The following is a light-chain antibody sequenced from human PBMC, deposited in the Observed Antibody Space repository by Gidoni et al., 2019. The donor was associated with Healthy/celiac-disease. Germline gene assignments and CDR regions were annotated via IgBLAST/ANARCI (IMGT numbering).Light chain of an antibody. CDR3: QQSYSTPRP. V-gene: IGKV1-39*01. Sequence: DIQMTQSPSSLSASVGDRVTITCRASQSISSYLNWYQQKPGKAPKLLIYAASSLQSGVPSRFSCSVSGTDFSLTISSLQPEDFATYYFQQSYSTPRPFGGGTQVEIK. CDR2: AAS. J-gene: IGKJ4*01. CDR1: QSISSY.